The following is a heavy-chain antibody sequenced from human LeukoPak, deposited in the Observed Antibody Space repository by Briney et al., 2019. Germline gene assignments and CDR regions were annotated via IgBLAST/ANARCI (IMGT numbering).Heavy chain of an antibody. CDR1: GFTVNNNY. Sequence: PGGSLRLSCAASGFTVNNNYMSWVRQAPGKGLEWVSVIYSGGSTYYADSVKGRFTISRDNSKNTLYLQMNSLRAEDTAVYYCARDHYSGDYCYSAYFDYWGQGTLVTVSS. D-gene: IGHD2-15*01. J-gene: IGHJ4*02. V-gene: IGHV3-53*01. CDR2: IYSGGST. CDR3: ARDHYSGDYCYSAYFDY.